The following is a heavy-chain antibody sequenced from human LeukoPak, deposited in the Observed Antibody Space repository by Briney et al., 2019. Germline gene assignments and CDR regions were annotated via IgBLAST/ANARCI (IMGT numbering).Heavy chain of an antibody. CDR1: GGSISSGGYS. V-gene: IGHV4-30-2*01. D-gene: IGHD1-26*01. CDR3: TRGGELMNF. J-gene: IGHJ4*02. Sequence: PSETLSLTCAVSGGSISSGGYSWSWIRQPPGKGLEWIGYIYDSGSTYYNPSLKSRVTISIDASKNQFSLRLSSVTAADTAVYYCTRGGELMNFWGQGTLVTVSS. CDR2: IYDSGST.